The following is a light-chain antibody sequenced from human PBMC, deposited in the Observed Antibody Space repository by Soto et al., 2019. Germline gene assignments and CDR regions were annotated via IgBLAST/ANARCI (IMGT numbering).Light chain of an antibody. J-gene: IGLJ1*01. CDR3: SSYTSSSTPYV. CDR2: EVS. V-gene: IGLV2-14*01. CDR1: SSDVGGYNY. Sequence: QSVLTQPASVSGSPGQSITISCTGTSSDVGGYNYVSWYQQHPGKAPKLMIYEVSNRPSGVSNRFSGSKSGNTASLTISGLQAEEEADYYCSSYTSSSTPYVFGAGIKVTV.